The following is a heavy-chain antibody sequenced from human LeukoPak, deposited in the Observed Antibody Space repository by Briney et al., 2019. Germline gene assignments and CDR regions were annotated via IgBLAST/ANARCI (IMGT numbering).Heavy chain of an antibody. CDR1: GYTFTDYF. V-gene: IGHV1-2*02. J-gene: IGHJ3*02. D-gene: IGHD7-27*01. Sequence: GASVKVSCKASGYTFTDYFIHWVRQVPGQGLEWMGWIGPKSGDTSYSQKFQGRVTVTRDTSISTAYMDLSRLRFDDTAVYYCGRNRLGKALDIWGEGTTVTVP. CDR2: IGPKSGDT. CDR3: GRNRLGKALDI.